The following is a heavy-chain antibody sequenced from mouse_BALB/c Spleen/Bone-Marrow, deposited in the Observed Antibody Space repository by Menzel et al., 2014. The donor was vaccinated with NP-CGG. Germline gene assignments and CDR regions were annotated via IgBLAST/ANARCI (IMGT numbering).Heavy chain of an antibody. CDR1: GYAISSYW. V-gene: IGHV1-80*01. CDR3: ARGRGWYLDY. D-gene: IGHD2-3*01. CDR2: IYPGDGDT. Sequence: QVQLQQSGAELVRPGSSVKISCKASGYAISSYWMNWVKQGPGQGLEWIGQIYPGDGDTNYNGKFKGEATLTADKSSSTAYMQISSLTSEDSAVYFCARGRGWYLDYWGQGTTLTVSS. J-gene: IGHJ2*01.